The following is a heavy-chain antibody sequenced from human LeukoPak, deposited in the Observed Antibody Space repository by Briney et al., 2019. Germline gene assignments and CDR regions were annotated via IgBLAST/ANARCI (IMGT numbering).Heavy chain of an antibody. D-gene: IGHD6-13*01. CDR2: ISSSGSTI. Sequence: GGSLRLSCAASGFTFSDYHMSWIRQAPGKGLEWVSYISSSGSTIYYADSVKGRFTISRDNAKNSLYLQMNSLRAEDTAVYYCARDGVGSSWTSSGMDVWGQGTTVTVSS. CDR3: ARDGVGSSWTSSGMDV. J-gene: IGHJ6*02. CDR1: GFTFSDYH. V-gene: IGHV3-11*01.